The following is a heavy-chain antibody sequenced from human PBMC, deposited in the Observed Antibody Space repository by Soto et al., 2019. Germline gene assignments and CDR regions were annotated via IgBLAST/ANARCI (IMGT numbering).Heavy chain of an antibody. CDR1: GGSISGYY. CDR3: ARSAPEYTYDSSGFDN. Sequence: ASETLSLTCTVAGGSISGYYWSWIRQPPGKGLEWIGNIYYSGSTNYKPSLKSRGTISVDTSKNQFSLKLSSVTAADTSVYSCARSAPEYTYDSSGFDNWGQGALVAVSS. CDR2: IYYSGST. D-gene: IGHD3-22*01. J-gene: IGHJ4*02. V-gene: IGHV4-59*01.